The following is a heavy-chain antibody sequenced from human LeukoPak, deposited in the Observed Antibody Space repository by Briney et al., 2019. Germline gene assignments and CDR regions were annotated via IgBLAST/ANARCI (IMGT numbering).Heavy chain of an antibody. CDR1: GVSISSYY. V-gene: IGHV4-59*01. D-gene: IGHD3-10*01. Sequence: SETLSVTCTVSGVSISSYYWSWIRQPPGKGLEWIGYIYYSGSTNYNPSLKSRATISVDTSKNQFSLKLSSVTAADTAVYYCARVRGAARRGNWFDPWGQGTLVTVSS. CDR2: IYYSGST. CDR3: ARVRGAARRGNWFDP. J-gene: IGHJ5*02.